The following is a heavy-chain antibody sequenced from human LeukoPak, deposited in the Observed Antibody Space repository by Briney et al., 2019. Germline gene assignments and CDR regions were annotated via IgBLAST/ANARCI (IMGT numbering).Heavy chain of an antibody. Sequence: SETLSLTCTVSGGSISSYYWSWIRQPPGKGLEWIGYIYYSGSTNYNPSLKSRVTISVDTSKNQFPLKLSSVTAADTAVYYCARDGPGYVGDYWGQGTLVTVSS. D-gene: IGHD5-18*01. CDR3: ARDGPGYVGDY. V-gene: IGHV4-59*01. CDR1: GGSISSYY. CDR2: IYYSGST. J-gene: IGHJ4*02.